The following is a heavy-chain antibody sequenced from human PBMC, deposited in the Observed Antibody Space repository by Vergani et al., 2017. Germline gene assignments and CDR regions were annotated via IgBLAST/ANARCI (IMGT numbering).Heavy chain of an antibody. CDR3: ARGGDGYKYYFDY. CDR2: IIPILGIA. D-gene: IGHD5-24*01. Sequence: QVQLVQSGAEVKKPGSSVKVSCKASGGTFSSYTISWVRQAPGQGLEWMGRIIPILGIANYAQKFQGRVMITADKSTSTAYMELSSLRSEDTDVYYCARGGDGYKYYFDYWGQGTLVTVSS. J-gene: IGHJ4*02. V-gene: IGHV1-69*02. CDR1: GGTFSSYT.